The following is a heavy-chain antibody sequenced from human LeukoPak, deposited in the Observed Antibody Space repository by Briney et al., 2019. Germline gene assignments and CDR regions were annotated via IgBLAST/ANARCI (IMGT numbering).Heavy chain of an antibody. J-gene: IGHJ3*02. Sequence: GGSLRLSCAVSGCSVSVNYMSWVRQAPGKGLEWVSVIYSGGNTDSANADSVKGRFTISRDNSKNTLHLQMNSLRVEDTAVYYCARDRRLGAAGSFDIWGQGTMVTVSS. D-gene: IGHD1-26*01. CDR1: GCSVSVNY. CDR3: ARDRRLGAAGSFDI. V-gene: IGHV3-66*01. CDR2: IYSGGNT.